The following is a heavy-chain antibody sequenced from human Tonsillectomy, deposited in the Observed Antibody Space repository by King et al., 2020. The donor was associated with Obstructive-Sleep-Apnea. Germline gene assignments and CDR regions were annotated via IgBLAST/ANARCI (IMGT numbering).Heavy chain of an antibody. Sequence: VQLQESGPGLVKPSGTLSLTCAVSGGSISSSNWWSWVRQPPGKGLEWIGEIYHIGSTNYNPSLKSRVTISVDKSKNQFSLKLSSVTAADTAVYYCARDKLMPSYDSSVYYYTFDYWGQGTLVTVSS. J-gene: IGHJ4*02. V-gene: IGHV4-4*02. CDR3: ARDKLMPSYDSSVYYYTFDY. D-gene: IGHD3-22*01. CDR1: GGSISSSNW. CDR2: IYHIGST.